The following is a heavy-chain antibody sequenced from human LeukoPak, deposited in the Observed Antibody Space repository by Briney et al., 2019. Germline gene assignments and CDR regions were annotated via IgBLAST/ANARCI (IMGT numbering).Heavy chain of an antibody. CDR2: IVGNGGST. CDR3: AKLGPLGYCSSTSCYSVDY. J-gene: IGHJ4*02. Sequence: GGSLRLSCAASGFTFSSYAMSLVRQAPGKGLEWVSAIVGNGGSTFYADSVKGRFTLSRDNSKNTLYLQMNSLRAEDTAVYYCAKLGPLGYCSSTSCYSVDYLGQGTLVNVSS. CDR1: GFTFSSYA. D-gene: IGHD2-2*01. V-gene: IGHV3-23*01.